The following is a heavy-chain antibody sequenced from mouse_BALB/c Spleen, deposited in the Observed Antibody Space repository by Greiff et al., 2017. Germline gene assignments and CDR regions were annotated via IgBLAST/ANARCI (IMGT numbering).Heavy chain of an antibody. V-gene: IGHV1-82*01. CDR2: IYPGDGDT. Sequence: VQLQQSGPELVKPGASVKISCKASGYAFSSSWMNWVKQRPGQGLEWIGRIYPGDGDTNYNGKFKGKATLTADKSSSTAYMQLSSLTSVDSAVYFCARYGSSYVYYAMDYWGQGTSVTVSS. CDR1: GYAFSSSW. D-gene: IGHD1-1*01. CDR3: ARYGSSYVYYAMDY. J-gene: IGHJ4*01.